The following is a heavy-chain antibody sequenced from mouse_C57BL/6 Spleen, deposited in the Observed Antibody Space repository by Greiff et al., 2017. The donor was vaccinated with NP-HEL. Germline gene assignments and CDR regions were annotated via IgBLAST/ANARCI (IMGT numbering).Heavy chain of an antibody. CDR2: INPNNGGT. CDR1: GYTFTDYN. D-gene: IGHD3-3*01. V-gene: IGHV1-18*01. J-gene: IGHJ2*01. Sequence: VQLQQSGPELVKPGASVKIPCKASGYTFTDYNMDWVKQSHGKSLEWLGDINPNNGGTIYNQKFKGKAPLTVDKSSSTAYMELRSLTSEDTAVYYCARSGDPRTYFDYGGQGTTLTVSS. CDR3: ARSGDPRTYFDY.